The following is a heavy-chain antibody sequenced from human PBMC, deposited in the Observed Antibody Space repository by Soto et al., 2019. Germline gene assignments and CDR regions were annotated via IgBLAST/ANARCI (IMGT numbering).Heavy chain of an antibody. Sequence: ASVKVSCKASGGTFSSYAISWVRQAPGQGLEWMGGIIPIFGTANYAQKFQGRVTITADKSTSTAYMELSSLRSEDTAVYYCARDLRYAPGIVVVPAAIRYYYGMDVWGQGTTVTVS. CDR3: ARDLRYAPGIVVVPAAIRYYYGMDV. V-gene: IGHV1-69*06. CDR2: IIPIFGTA. J-gene: IGHJ6*02. CDR1: GGTFSSYA. D-gene: IGHD2-2*02.